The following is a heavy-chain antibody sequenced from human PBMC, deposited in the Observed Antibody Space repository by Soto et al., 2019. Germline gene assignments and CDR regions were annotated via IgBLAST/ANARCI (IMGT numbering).Heavy chain of an antibody. CDR2: ISSSSSYI. D-gene: IGHD3-22*01. CDR1: GFTFSSYS. Sequence: GGSLRLSCAASGFTFSSYSMNWVRQAPGKGLEWVSSISSSSSYIYYADSVKGRFTISRDNAKNSLYLQMNSLRAEDTALYYCARDPPYYYDSSGYYHNDAFDIWGQGTMVTVSS. V-gene: IGHV3-21*04. J-gene: IGHJ3*02. CDR3: ARDPPYYYDSSGYYHNDAFDI.